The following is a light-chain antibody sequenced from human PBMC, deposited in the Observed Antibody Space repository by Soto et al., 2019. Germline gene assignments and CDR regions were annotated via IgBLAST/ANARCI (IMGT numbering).Light chain of an antibody. CDR2: IAS. J-gene: IGKJ2*01. CDR1: QSISNY. V-gene: IGKV1-39*01. CDR3: QHYNYWPYT. Sequence: DIHMTQSPSSLSASVGDRVTITCRASQSISNYLNWYQQKPGKAPNLLIYIASNLHSGVPSRFSGSGSGTDFTLTISSLQSEDFAVYYCQHYNYWPYTFGQGTKVDIK.